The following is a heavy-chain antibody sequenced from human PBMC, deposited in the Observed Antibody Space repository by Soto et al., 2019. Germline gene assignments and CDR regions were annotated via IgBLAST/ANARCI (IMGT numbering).Heavy chain of an antibody. V-gene: IGHV1-18*01. J-gene: IGHJ6*02. D-gene: IGHD2-15*01. CDR1: GYTFTSYG. Sequence: ASVKVSCKASGYTFTSYGITWVRQAPGQGLEWMGWISAYDGHTNYAQKLQDRVTMTTDTTTTTAYMELRSLRSDDTAVYYCAKAKGEYCSGGSCYANYHDNVMDVWGQGTSVTVS. CDR3: AKAKGEYCSGGSCYANYHDNVMDV. CDR2: ISAYDGHT.